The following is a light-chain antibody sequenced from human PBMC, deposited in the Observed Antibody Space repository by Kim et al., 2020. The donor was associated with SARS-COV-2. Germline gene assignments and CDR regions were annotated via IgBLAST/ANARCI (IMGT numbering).Light chain of an antibody. V-gene: IGLV3-1*01. J-gene: IGLJ2*01. Sequence: SVSPGQKASITCGGDKLWDKYACWYQQKPGQSPVLVIYQDSRRPSGIPERFSGSNSGNTATLTISGTQAMDEADYYCQAWDSSTVVFGGGTKLTVL. CDR3: QAWDSSTVV. CDR1: KLWDKY. CDR2: QDS.